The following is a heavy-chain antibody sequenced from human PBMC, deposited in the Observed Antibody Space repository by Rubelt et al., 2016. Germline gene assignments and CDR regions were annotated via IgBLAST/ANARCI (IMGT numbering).Heavy chain of an antibody. CDR1: GGSISSITYK. Sequence: QLQLHESGPGLVKPSETLSLTCTVSGGSISSITYKWAWVRQPPEKGLEWIASIHYSGRTDYNPSLKSRVNISLDTSKNQVPRETSVVTAADTAVYYCARSESGRAAAPDWCDPWGQGALVTVAS. CDR3: ARSESGRAAAPDWCDP. CDR2: IHYSGRT. V-gene: IGHV4-39*01. J-gene: IGHJ5*02. D-gene: IGHD6-13*01.